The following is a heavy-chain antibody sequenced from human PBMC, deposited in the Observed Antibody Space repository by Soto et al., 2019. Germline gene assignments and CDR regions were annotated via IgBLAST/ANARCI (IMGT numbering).Heavy chain of an antibody. CDR1: GFTFSSYA. CDR2: ISYDGSNK. CDR3: ARDKGDIAGGFYYYYYGMDV. V-gene: IGHV3-30-3*01. D-gene: IGHD3-10*01. Sequence: GGSLRLSCAASGFTFSSYAMHWVRQAPGEGLEWVAVISYDGSNKYYADSVKGRFTISRDNSKNTLYLQMNSLRAEDTAVYYCARDKGDIAGGFYYYYYGMDVWGQGTTVTVSS. J-gene: IGHJ6*02.